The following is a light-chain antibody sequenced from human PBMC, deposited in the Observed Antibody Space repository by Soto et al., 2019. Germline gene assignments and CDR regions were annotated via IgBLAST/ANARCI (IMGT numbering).Light chain of an antibody. CDR2: EVT. CDR1: SSDVGGYNF. V-gene: IGLV2-8*01. Sequence: QSVLTQPPSASGSPGQSVIISCTGTSSDVGGYNFVSWFQQHPGKAPKLMIYEVTKRPSGVPDRFSGSKSGNTASLTVSGLQAEDEDDYYCISYAAGNNYLVFGGGTQLTVL. J-gene: IGLJ2*01. CDR3: ISYAAGNNYLV.